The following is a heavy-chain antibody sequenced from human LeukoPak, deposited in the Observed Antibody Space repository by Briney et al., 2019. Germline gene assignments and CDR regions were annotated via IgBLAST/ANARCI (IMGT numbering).Heavy chain of an antibody. D-gene: IGHD6-6*01. CDR3: ARGRPHKYSSSSSLYYYYGMDV. Sequence: SETLSLTCAVYTGSFSGFYWSWIRPPPGKGREWIGEINHSGSTNYNPSLKSRVTISVDTSKNQFSLKLSSVAAADTAVYYCARGRPHKYSSSSSLYYYYGMDVWGQGTTVTVSS. V-gene: IGHV4-34*01. CDR1: TGSFSGFY. CDR2: INHSGST. J-gene: IGHJ6*02.